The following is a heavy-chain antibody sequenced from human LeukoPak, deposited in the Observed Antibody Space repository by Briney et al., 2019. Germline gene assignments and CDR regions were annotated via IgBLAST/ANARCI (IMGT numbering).Heavy chain of an antibody. CDR3: ARGAGYCSSTSCYVWSLGYYYMDV. J-gene: IGHJ6*03. V-gene: IGHV4-34*01. CDR1: GGSFSGYY. D-gene: IGHD2-2*01. CDR2: INHSGST. Sequence: PSETLSLTCAVYGGSFSGYYWSWIRQPPGKGLEWIGEINHSGSTNYNPSLKSRATISVDTSKNQFSLKLSSVTAADTAVYYCARGAGYCSSTSCYVWSLGYYYMDVWGKGTTVTVSS.